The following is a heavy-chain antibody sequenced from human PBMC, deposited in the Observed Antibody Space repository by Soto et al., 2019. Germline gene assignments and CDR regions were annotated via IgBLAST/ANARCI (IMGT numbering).Heavy chain of an antibody. D-gene: IGHD3-3*01. CDR1: GYTFPNYD. CDR3: ARVDVLRFLEWLI. CDR2: ISAYNGNT. J-gene: IGHJ4*02. Sequence: DAVEVSCEASGYTFPNYDMSWVRQAPGQGLEWMGWISAYNGNTNDAQNLQGRVTMTTDTSTSTAYMELRSLRSDDTAVYYCARVDVLRFLEWLIWGQGTLVTVSS. V-gene: IGHV1-18*04.